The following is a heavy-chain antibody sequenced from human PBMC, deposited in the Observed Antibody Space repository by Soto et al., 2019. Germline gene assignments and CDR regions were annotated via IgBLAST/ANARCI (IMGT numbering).Heavy chain of an antibody. J-gene: IGHJ4*02. Sequence: GGSLRLSCAASGFTVSSNYMSWVRQAPGKGLEWVSVIYSGGSTYSADSVKGRFTISRDNSKNTLYLQMNSLRAEDTAVYYCASSLNWNYDYWGQGTLVTVSS. D-gene: IGHD1-7*01. V-gene: IGHV3-53*01. CDR1: GFTVSSNY. CDR2: IYSGGST. CDR3: ASSLNWNYDY.